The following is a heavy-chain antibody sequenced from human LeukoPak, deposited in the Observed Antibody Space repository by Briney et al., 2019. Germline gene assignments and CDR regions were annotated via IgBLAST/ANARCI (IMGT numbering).Heavy chain of an antibody. D-gene: IGHD6-19*01. CDR2: INPSGGST. CDR1: GYTFTHYY. Sequence: ASVKVSCKASGYTFTHYYMHRVRQAPGPRVEWVGIINPSGGSTSYAQKFQGRVTMTRDTSTSTVYMELSSLRSEDTAVYYCAGMYSSADNGIDYWGQGTLVTVSS. J-gene: IGHJ4*02. V-gene: IGHV1-46*01. CDR3: AGMYSSADNGIDY.